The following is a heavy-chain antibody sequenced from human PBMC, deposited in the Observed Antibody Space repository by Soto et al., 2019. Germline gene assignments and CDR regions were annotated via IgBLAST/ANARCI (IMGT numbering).Heavy chain of an antibody. V-gene: IGHV3-23*01. CDR1: GFTFSSYA. J-gene: IGHJ6*02. D-gene: IGHD2-2*01. CDR2: ISGSGGST. CDR3: AKGVLVPAAINYYYGMDV. Sequence: PGGSLRLSCAASGFTFSSYAMSWVRQAPGKGLEWVSAISGSGGSTYYADSVKGRFTISRDNSKNTLYLQMNSLRAEDTAVYYCAKGVLVPAAINYYYGMDVWGQGTTVTVSS.